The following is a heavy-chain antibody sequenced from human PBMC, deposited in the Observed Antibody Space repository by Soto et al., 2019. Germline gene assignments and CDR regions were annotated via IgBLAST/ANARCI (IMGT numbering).Heavy chain of an antibody. D-gene: IGHD2-8*01. CDR1: GFTFSSYA. CDR3: AKDLMIDGYCTNGVCYTGEDY. CDR2: ISGSGGST. J-gene: IGHJ4*02. V-gene: IGHV3-23*01. Sequence: EVQLLESGGGLVQPGGSLRLSCAASGFTFSSYAMSWVRQAPGKGLEWVSAISGSGGSTYYADSVKGRFTISRDNSKNTLYLQMNSLRAEDTAVYYCAKDLMIDGYCTNGVCYTGEDYWGQGTLVTVSS.